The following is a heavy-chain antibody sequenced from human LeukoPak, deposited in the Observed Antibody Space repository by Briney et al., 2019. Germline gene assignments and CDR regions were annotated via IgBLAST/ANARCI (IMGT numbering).Heavy chain of an antibody. Sequence: ASVKVSCKASGYTFTVYYMHWVRQAPGQGLEWMGWINPNSGGTNYAQKFQGRVTMPRDTSISTAYMELSRLRSDDTAVYYCARVDDYYGSGSYPDYWGQGTLVTVSS. CDR2: INPNSGGT. CDR3: ARVDDYYGSGSYPDY. V-gene: IGHV1-2*02. D-gene: IGHD3-10*01. CDR1: GYTFTVYY. J-gene: IGHJ4*02.